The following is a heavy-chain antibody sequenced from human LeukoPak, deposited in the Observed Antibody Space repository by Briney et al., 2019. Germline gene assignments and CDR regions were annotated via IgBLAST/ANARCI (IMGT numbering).Heavy chain of an antibody. CDR3: ARAWQPTDFDY. J-gene: IGHJ4*02. CDR2: ISAYNGNT. D-gene: IGHD5-12*01. V-gene: IGHV1-18*01. CDR1: GYTFTSYG. Sequence: ASVKVSCKASGYTFTSYGISWVRQAPGQGLEWMGWISAYNGNTNYAQKLQGRVTMTTDTSTSTAYMELRSLRSNDTAMYYCARAWQPTDFDYWGQGTLVTVSS.